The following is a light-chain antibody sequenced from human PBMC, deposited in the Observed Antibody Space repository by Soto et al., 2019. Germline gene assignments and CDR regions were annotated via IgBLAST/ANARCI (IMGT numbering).Light chain of an antibody. CDR3: QQYDHFPIT. CDR2: DAS. V-gene: IGKV1-33*01. CDR1: QHIRNY. J-gene: IGKJ3*01. Sequence: DIQITQSPSSLSASVGDRVTSTCQASQHIRNYLNWYQQKPGEAPKLLIYDASNLKTGVPSRFSGGGSGTQFTLTINSLQPEDIAVYYCQQYDHFPITFGPGTKVDIK.